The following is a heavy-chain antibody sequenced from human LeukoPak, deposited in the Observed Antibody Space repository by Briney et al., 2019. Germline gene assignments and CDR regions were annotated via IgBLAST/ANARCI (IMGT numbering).Heavy chain of an antibody. CDR1: GFTFSSYS. J-gene: IGHJ4*02. CDR3: ARDSGYCSSTSCYDFDY. D-gene: IGHD2-2*01. CDR2: ISSSSSYI. V-gene: IGHV3-21*01. Sequence: PGGSLRLSCAASGFTFSSYSMNWVRQAPGKGLEWVSSISSSSSYIYYADSVKGRFTISRDNAKNSLYLQMNSLRAEDTAVYYCARDSGYCSSTSCYDFDYWGQGTLVTVSS.